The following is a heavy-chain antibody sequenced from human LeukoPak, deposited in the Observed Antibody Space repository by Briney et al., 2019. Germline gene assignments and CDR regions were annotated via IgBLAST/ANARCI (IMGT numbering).Heavy chain of an antibody. CDR2: IASDGSST. CDR1: GFTVSSNY. D-gene: IGHD4-23*01. CDR3: ARGRPHGNDY. V-gene: IGHV3-74*01. J-gene: IGHJ4*02. Sequence: GGSLRLSCAASGFTVSSNYMNWVRQAPGKGLVWVSRIASDGSSTTYADSVKGRFSISRDNAKNTLYLQMNSLRVEDTAVYYCARGRPHGNDYWGQGTLVTVSS.